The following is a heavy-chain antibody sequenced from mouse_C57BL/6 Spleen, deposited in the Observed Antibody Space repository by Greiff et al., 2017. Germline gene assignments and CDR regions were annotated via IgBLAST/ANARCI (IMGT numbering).Heavy chain of an antibody. CDR3: ARRGGIYYDYDGGCWFAY. Sequence: QVQLQQPGAELVMPGASVKLSCKASGYTFTSYWMHWVKQRPGQGLEWIGEIDPSDSYTNYNQKFKGKSTLTVDKSSSTAYMQLSSLTSEDSAVYYWARRGGIYYDYDGGCWFAYWGQGTLVTVSA. CDR2: IDPSDSYT. CDR1: GYTFTSYW. V-gene: IGHV1-69*01. J-gene: IGHJ3*01. D-gene: IGHD2-4*01.